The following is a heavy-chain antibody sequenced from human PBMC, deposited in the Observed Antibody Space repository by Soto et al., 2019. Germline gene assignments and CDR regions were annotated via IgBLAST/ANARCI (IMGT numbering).Heavy chain of an antibody. CDR2: INPNSGGT. CDR3: ARERGSSGCYGWGPVDV. V-gene: IGHV1-2*02. Sequence: QVQLLQSGAEVKKPGASVKGSCKASGYILTGYFIHWVRQAPGQGLEWMGWINPNSGGTNYAQKSHGRDTMTREMSMSSVYMELASLRSDATAVYFCARERGSSGCYGWGPVDVWGQGTPVTVS. J-gene: IGHJ6*02. D-gene: IGHD6-19*01. CDR1: GYILTGYF.